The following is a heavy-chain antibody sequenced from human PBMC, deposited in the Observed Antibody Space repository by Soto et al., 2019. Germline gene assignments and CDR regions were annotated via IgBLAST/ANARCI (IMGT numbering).Heavy chain of an antibody. Sequence: PGGSLRLSCAASGFTFSNAWMSWVRQAPGKGLEWVGRIKSKTDGGTTDYAAPVKGRFTISRDDSKNTLYLQMNSLKTEDTAVYCCTTDSSGLGSDFDYWGQGTLVTV. CDR1: GFTFSNAW. CDR3: TTDSSGLGSDFDY. D-gene: IGHD3-10*01. J-gene: IGHJ4*02. V-gene: IGHV3-15*01. CDR2: IKSKTDGGTT.